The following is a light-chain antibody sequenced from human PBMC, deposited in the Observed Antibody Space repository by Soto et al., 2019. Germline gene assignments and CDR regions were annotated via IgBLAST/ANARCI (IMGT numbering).Light chain of an antibody. CDR3: SSYTSSSTLL. Sequence: QSALTQPASVSGSPGQSITISCTGTSSDVGGYNYVSWYQQHPGKAPKLMIYDVSNRPSGVSNRFSGSKSGNTASLTISGLQAEDEADYYCSSYTSSSTLLFGGGTKATVL. V-gene: IGLV2-14*01. J-gene: IGLJ2*01. CDR1: SSDVGGYNY. CDR2: DVS.